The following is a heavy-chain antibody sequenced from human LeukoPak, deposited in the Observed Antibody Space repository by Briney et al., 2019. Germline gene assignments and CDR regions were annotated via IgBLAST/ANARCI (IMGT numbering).Heavy chain of an antibody. Sequence: ASVKVSCKASGYTFTGYYMHWVRQAPGQGLEWMGRINPNSGDTNYAQKFQGRVTMTRDTSISTAYMELSRLRSDDTAVYYCAIAYGSESAFDIWGQGTMVTVSS. V-gene: IGHV1-2*06. D-gene: IGHD3-10*01. CDR3: AIAYGSESAFDI. CDR2: INPNSGDT. J-gene: IGHJ3*02. CDR1: GYTFTGYY.